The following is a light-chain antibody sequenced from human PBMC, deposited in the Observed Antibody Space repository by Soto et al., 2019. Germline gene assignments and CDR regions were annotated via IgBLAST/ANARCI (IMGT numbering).Light chain of an antibody. CDR1: QSVGPN. CDR2: GVS. V-gene: IGKV3-15*01. CDR3: QHSGDFRWT. J-gene: IGKJ1*01. Sequence: EIVLTQSPDNLSVSPGESATLSCRASQSVGPNLVWYQQKFGQAPRLLIYGVSTRATGVPARFSGSGSGTEFTLTISSLQPEDFAVYYCQHSGDFRWTFGQGTKVEVK.